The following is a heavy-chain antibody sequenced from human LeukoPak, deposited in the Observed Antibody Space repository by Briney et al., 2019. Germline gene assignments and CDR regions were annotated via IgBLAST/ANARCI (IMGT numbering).Heavy chain of an antibody. J-gene: IGHJ5*02. CDR2: INQNGIEK. CDR1: AFTVNRHW. CDR3: ARLLGDSTIYDL. D-gene: IGHD3-16*01. V-gene: IGHV3-7*01. Sequence: PGGSLRLSCAASAFTVNRHWMSWVRQAAGKGLEWVASINQNGIEKHYVDSVKGRFTTSRDNAEKSVSLQMNSLRDDDTAMYYCARLLGDSTIYDLWGQGTLVTVSS.